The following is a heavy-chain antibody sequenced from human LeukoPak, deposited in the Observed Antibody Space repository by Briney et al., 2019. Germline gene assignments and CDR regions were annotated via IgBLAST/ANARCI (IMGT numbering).Heavy chain of an antibody. CDR2: TYYRSRWYN. Sequence: SQTLSLTCAISGDSVSSNSAVWNWIRQSPSRGLEWLGRTYYRSRWYNDYAVSVKSRISVNPDTSKNQFPLQLNSVTPEDTAVYYCTRGGAAAGFDFWGQGTLVTVSS. CDR1: GDSVSSNSAV. V-gene: IGHV6-1*01. J-gene: IGHJ4*02. D-gene: IGHD6-13*01. CDR3: TRGGAAAGFDF.